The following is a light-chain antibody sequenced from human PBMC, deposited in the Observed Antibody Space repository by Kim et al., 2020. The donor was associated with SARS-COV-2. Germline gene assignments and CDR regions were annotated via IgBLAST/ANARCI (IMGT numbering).Light chain of an antibody. CDR1: QSISKY. J-gene: IGKJ2*03. CDR2: KAS. CDR3: QQCSTSSYS. V-gene: IGKV1-5*03. Sequence: SASVGDRVTITCRASQSISKYLAWYQQKPGQAPKLLICKASNLESGVPSRFSGSGSGTEFVLTITNLQPDDSATYFCQQCSTSSYSFGQGTKLEI.